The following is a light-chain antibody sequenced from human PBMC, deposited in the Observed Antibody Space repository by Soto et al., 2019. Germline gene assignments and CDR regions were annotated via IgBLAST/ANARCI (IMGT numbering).Light chain of an antibody. CDR1: QSVSSY. Sequence: EIVLARSTATLSLSPGERGTVCCGASQSVSSYLAWYQQKPGQAPRLLIYDASNRATGIPARFSGSGSGTDFTLPISSLEPEDFAVYYCQQRSNWPYTFGPRTKVDI. J-gene: IGKJ3*01. CDR2: DAS. V-gene: IGKV3-11*01. CDR3: QQRSNWPYT.